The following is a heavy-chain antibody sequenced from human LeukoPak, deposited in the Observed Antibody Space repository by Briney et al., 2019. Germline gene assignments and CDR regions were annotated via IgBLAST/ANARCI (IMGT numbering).Heavy chain of an antibody. Sequence: ASVKVSCKASGGTFSSYAISWVRQAPGQGLEWMGGITPIFGTANYAQKFQGRVTITADKSTSTAYMELSSLRSEDTAVYYCARIGEYYDSSGLVGWFDPWGQGALVTVSS. J-gene: IGHJ5*02. CDR1: GGTFSSYA. D-gene: IGHD3-22*01. V-gene: IGHV1-69*06. CDR3: ARIGEYYDSSGLVGWFDP. CDR2: ITPIFGTA.